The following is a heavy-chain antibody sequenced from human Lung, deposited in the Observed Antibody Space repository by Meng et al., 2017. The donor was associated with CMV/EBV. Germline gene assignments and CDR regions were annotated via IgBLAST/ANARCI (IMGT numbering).Heavy chain of an antibody. J-gene: IGHJ6*02. CDR3: TRVHIVRVAAKPVNNGMDV. Sequence: LRLXCAVSGGSINSDGYYWSWSRQHPGKGLEWIGYIHYSGITRYNPSLQSRVALSVDTSKNQFSLRLRSVTGADTAIYYCTRVHIVRVAAKPVNNGMDVWGQGTXVTVSS. CDR1: GGSINSDGYY. CDR2: IHYSGIT. V-gene: IGHV4-31*11. D-gene: IGHD2-21*01.